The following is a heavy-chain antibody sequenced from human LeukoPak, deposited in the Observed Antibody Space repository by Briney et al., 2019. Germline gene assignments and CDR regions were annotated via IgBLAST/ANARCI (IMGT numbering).Heavy chain of an antibody. D-gene: IGHD6-13*01. CDR3: ARGPAAVHP. V-gene: IGHV4-34*12. J-gene: IGHJ5*02. CDR2: ILHTGST. Sequence: SETLSLTCAVSGYSLTNHYWIWIRQPPGKGLEWIGEILHTGSTNYNPPFKSGVTITIDTSKNQFFLSLTSVTAEDTAVYYCARGPAAVHPWGQGTLVTVSS. CDR1: GYSLTNHY.